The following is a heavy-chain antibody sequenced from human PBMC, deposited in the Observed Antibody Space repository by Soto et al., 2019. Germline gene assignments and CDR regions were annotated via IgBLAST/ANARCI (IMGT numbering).Heavy chain of an antibody. J-gene: IGHJ6*02. V-gene: IGHV3-23*01. CDR2: ISGSGGST. CDR3: AKDPDFWSGYGLGMDV. Sequence: EVQLLESGGGLVQPGGSLRLSCAASGFTFSSYAMSWVRQAPGKGLEWVSAISGSGGSTYYADSVKGRFTISRDNSKNTLYLQMNSLRAEDTAVYYCAKDPDFWSGYGLGMDVWGQGTTVTVSS. CDR1: GFTFSSYA. D-gene: IGHD3-3*01.